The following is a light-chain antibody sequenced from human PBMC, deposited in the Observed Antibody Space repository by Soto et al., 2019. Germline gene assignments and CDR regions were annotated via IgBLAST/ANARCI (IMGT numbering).Light chain of an antibody. J-gene: IGKJ1*01. V-gene: IGKV3-15*01. Sequence: VMTQAPATLSVSPGERATLSCRASQTINNNIAWYQLKDGQVPRLLIYGASTRATDIPARFSGSGSGTEFTLTISSLQYEDFEEYHCQQYNNWPQTFGQGTKVDIK. CDR3: QQYNNWPQT. CDR2: GAS. CDR1: QTINNN.